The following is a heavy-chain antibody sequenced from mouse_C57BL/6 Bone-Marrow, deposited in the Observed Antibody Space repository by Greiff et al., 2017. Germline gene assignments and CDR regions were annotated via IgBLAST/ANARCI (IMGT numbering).Heavy chain of an antibody. CDR2: IDPETGGT. CDR1: GYTFTDYE. Sequence: QVHVKQSGAELVRPGASVTLSCKASGYTFTDYEMHWVKQTPVHGLAWIGAIDPETGGTAYNQKFKGKAILTADKSSSTAYMELRSLTSEDSAVYDCTVLGFDYWGQGTTLTVSS. J-gene: IGHJ2*01. CDR3: TVLGFDY. V-gene: IGHV1-15*01.